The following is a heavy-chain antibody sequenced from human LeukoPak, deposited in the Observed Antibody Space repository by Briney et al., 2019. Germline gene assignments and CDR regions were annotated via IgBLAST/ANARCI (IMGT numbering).Heavy chain of an antibody. Sequence: ASVKVSCKASGYTFTSYDINWVRQATGQGLEWMGWMNPNSGNTGYAQKFQGSVTMTRNTSISTAYMELSSLRSEDTAVYYCARGGNWNYEGYYFDYWGQGTLVTVSS. CDR3: ARGGNWNYEGYYFDY. CDR2: MNPNSGNT. J-gene: IGHJ4*02. CDR1: GYTFTSYD. D-gene: IGHD1-7*01. V-gene: IGHV1-8*01.